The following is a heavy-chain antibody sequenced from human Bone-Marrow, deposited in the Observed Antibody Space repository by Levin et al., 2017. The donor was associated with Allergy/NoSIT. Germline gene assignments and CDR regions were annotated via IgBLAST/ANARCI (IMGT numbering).Heavy chain of an antibody. CDR3: ARGELGSGYLFDY. CDR2: MYPNSDNA. V-gene: IGHV1-8*01. D-gene: IGHD5-12*01. J-gene: IGHJ4*02. CDR1: GYTFTSFD. Sequence: VASVKVSCKTSGYTFTSFDINWVRQATGQGLEWMGWMYPNSDNAGYAQKFQGRVTMTRNTSISTAYMELSSLRSEDTAIYYCARGELGSGYLFDYWGQGTLVTVSS.